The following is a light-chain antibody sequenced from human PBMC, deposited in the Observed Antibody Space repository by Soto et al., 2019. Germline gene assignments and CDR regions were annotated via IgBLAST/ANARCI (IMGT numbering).Light chain of an antibody. CDR2: GAS. J-gene: IGKJ4*01. CDR3: QQYNNWPLT. V-gene: IGKV3-15*01. CDR1: QSVTSY. Sequence: EIVMTQSPATLSVSPGERATLSCRASQSVTSYLAWYQQKPGQAPRLLIYGASTRATGIPARFSGSGSGTEFTLTISSLQSEDFAVYYCQQYNNWPLTFGGGTRWIS.